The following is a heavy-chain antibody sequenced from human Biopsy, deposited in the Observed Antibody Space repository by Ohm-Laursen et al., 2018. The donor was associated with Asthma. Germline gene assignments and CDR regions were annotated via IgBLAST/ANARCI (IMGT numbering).Heavy chain of an antibody. CDR1: GFSLRNARMG. J-gene: IGHJ4*02. CDR3: VHTLVGLKAFDF. V-gene: IGHV2-26*01. CDR2: IFSNDEK. D-gene: IGHD1-26*01. Sequence: TQTLSLTCAVSGFSLRNARMGVTWIRQPPGKALEWLAHIFSNDEKSYSTSLKSRITISKDTAKSQVVLTMSNMDPVDTATYYCVHTLVGLKAFDFWGQGTLVTVSS.